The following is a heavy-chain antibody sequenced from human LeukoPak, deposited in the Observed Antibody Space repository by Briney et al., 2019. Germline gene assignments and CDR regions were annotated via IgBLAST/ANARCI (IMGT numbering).Heavy chain of an antibody. CDR2: INSDGSST. D-gene: IGHD2-2*01. V-gene: IGHV3-74*01. Sequence: GGSLRLSCAASGFTFSSCWMHWVRQAPGKGLVWVSRINSDGSSTSYADSVKGRFTISRDNAKNTLYLQMNSLRAEDTAVYYCARKSGYCSSTSCPDYWGQGTLVTVSS. CDR3: ARKSGYCSSTSCPDY. CDR1: GFTFSSCW. J-gene: IGHJ4*02.